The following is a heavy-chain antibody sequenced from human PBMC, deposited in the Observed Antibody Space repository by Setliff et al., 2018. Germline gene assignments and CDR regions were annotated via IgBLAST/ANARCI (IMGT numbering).Heavy chain of an antibody. CDR1: GFTFTSSA. CDR3: AADLGYYWAFDI. Sequence: SVKVSCKASGFTFTSSAMQWVRQARGQRLEWIGWIVVGSGDTNYAQKFQERVTITRDMSTSTAYMELSSLRSEDTAVYYCAADLGYYWAFDIWGQGTMVTVSS. J-gene: IGHJ3*02. CDR2: IVVGSGDT. D-gene: IGHD3-22*01. V-gene: IGHV1-58*02.